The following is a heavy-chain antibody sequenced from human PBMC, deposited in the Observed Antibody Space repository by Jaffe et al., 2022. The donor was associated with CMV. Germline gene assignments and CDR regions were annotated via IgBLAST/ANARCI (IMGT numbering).Heavy chain of an antibody. CDR1: GGSFTGYY. D-gene: IGHD5-18*01. Sequence: QVQLQQWGAGLLKPSETLSLTCAVHGGSFTGYYWSWIRQTPEKGLEWIGEISHTGTTNYKTSLGSRVVISIDTSKNQFSLSLTSVTAADTAVYYCARTGYTSGYCFDNWGQGTQVIVSS. CDR3: ARTGYTSGYCFDN. J-gene: IGHJ4*02. V-gene: IGHV4-34*02. CDR2: ISHTGTT.